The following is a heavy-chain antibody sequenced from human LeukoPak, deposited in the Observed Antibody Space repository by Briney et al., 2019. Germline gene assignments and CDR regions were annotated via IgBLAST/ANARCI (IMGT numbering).Heavy chain of an antibody. Sequence: ASVKVSCKVSGYTLTELSMHWVRQAPGKGLEWMGGFDPEDGETIYAQKFQGRVTMTEDTSTDTAYMELSSLRSEDTAVYYCATDYGSGSYCHDAFDIWGQVTMVTVSS. J-gene: IGHJ3*02. D-gene: IGHD3-10*01. CDR3: ATDYGSGSYCHDAFDI. CDR1: GYTLTELS. V-gene: IGHV1-24*01. CDR2: FDPEDGET.